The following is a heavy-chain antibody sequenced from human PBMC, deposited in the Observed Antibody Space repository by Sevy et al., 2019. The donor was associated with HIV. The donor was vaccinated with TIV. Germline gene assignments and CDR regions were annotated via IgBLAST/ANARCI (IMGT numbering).Heavy chain of an antibody. Sequence: ASVKVSCKASGYTFTSYAMHWVRQAPGQRLEWMGWINAGNGNTKYSQKFQGRVTITRDTSASTAYMELSSLRSEDTAVYYCARPMAQEMATMSGPPGLHHWGQGTLVTVSS. J-gene: IGHJ5*02. V-gene: IGHV1-3*01. CDR3: ARPMAQEMATMSGPPGLHH. CDR1: GYTFTSYA. CDR2: INAGNGNT. D-gene: IGHD5-12*01.